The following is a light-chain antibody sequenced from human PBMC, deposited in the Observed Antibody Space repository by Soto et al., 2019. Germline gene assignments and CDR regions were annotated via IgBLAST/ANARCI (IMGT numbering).Light chain of an antibody. Sequence: DIQMTQSPSTLSASVGDRVTINCRASQSISSWLAWYQQKRGKAPKLVIYDASSLESGGPSRFSGSGSGAEFTLTISSLQPEDFATYYCQQSCSTTYTFGQGTRLEI. CDR1: QSISSW. CDR2: DAS. V-gene: IGKV1-5*01. CDR3: QQSCSTTYT. J-gene: IGKJ5*01.